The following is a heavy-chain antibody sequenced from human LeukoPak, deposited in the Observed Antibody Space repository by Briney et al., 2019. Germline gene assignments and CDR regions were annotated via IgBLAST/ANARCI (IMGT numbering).Heavy chain of an antibody. J-gene: IGHJ4*02. V-gene: IGHV6-1*01. CDR2: THYRSKWYN. Sequence: SQTLSLTCAISGDSVSSNSAAWNWIRQSPSRGLEWLGRTHYRSKWYNDYAVSVKSRITINSDTSKNQFSLQLNSVTPEDTAVYYCARGRYSGYDWGFDYFDYWGQGTLVTVSS. CDR3: ARGRYSGYDWGFDYFDY. D-gene: IGHD5-12*01. CDR1: GDSVSSNSAA.